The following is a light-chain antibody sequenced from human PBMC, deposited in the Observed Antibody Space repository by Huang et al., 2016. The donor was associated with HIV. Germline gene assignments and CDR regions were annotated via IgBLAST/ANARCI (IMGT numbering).Light chain of an antibody. J-gene: IGKJ4*01. CDR2: GTS. CDR3: QQYGTSPPSLT. CDR1: QSVSGTY. V-gene: IGKV3-20*01. Sequence: EIVLTQSPGTLSLSPGGRATLSCRASQSVSGTYLAWYQQKPGQAPRLLIYGTSIRATGIPDMFSGSGSATDFTLTISGLEPEDFALYYCQQYGTSPPSLTFGGGTKVEIK.